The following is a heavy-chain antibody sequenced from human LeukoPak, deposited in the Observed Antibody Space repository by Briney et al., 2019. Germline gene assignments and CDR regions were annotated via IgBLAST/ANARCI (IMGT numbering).Heavy chain of an antibody. CDR2: IIPIFGTA. CDR1: GGTFSSYA. Sequence: ASVKVSRKASGGTFSSYAISWVRQAPGQGLEWMGRIIPIFGTANYAQKFQGRVTITTDESTSTAYMELSSLRSEETAVYYCARDLKRVPAAMTSYYYDMDVWGKGTTVTVSS. J-gene: IGHJ6*03. D-gene: IGHD2-2*01. V-gene: IGHV1-69*05. CDR3: ARDLKRVPAAMTSYYYDMDV.